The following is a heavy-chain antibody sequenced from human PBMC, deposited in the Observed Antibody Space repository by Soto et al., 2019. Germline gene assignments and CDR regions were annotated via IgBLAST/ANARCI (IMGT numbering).Heavy chain of an antibody. D-gene: IGHD3-10*01. CDR3: AREYGSGNSFFAY. V-gene: IGHV3-66*01. J-gene: IGHJ4*02. Sequence: EVQLVESGGGLVQPGESLRLSCAASGFTVSSNYMSWVRQAPGKGLEWVSVIYSGGSTYYADSVKGRFTISRDNSKNTLYLQMNSRRAEDTAVYCCAREYGSGNSFFAYWGQGTLFTVSS. CDR2: IYSGGST. CDR1: GFTVSSNY.